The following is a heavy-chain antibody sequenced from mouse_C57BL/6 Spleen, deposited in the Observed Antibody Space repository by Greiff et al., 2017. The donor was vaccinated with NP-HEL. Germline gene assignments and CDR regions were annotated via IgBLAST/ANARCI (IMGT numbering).Heavy chain of an antibody. D-gene: IGHD1-1*01. CDR3: ARDFITTVVAYYYAMDY. J-gene: IGHJ4*01. V-gene: IGHV5-17*01. CDR2: ISSGSSTI. CDR1: GFPFSDYG. Sequence: VKVEESGGGLMKPGGSLKIPCATSGFPFSDYGMHWGRQASEKGLEWVAYISSGSSTIHDADTVKGRFTISRDNAKNTLFLQMTSLRSEDTAMYYCARDFITTVVAYYYAMDYWGQGTSVTVSS.